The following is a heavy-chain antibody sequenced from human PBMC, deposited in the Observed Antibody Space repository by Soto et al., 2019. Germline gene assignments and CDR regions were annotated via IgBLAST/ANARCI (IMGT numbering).Heavy chain of an antibody. V-gene: IGHV4-31*03. CDR3: ARISGYSNWFDP. Sequence: SETLSLTCTVSGCSISSGGYYWSWIRQHPGKGLEWIGYIYYSGSTYYNPSLKSRVTISVDTSKNQFSLKLSSVTAADTAVYYCARISGYSNWFDPWGQGTLVTVSS. CDR1: GCSISSGGYY. J-gene: IGHJ5*02. CDR2: IYYSGST. D-gene: IGHD3-9*01.